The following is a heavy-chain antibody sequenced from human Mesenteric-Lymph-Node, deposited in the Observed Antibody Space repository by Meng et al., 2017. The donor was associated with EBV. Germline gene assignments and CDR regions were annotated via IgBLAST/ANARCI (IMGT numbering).Heavy chain of an antibody. Sequence: QITLKESGPTLVNPTQTLTLTCTFSGFSLLTRGVAVSWIRQPPGKALECLGIIYWDDDKHYSPSLKSRLTITRDTSKSQVVLTMTNMDPVDTATYYCSHRRSDFAGNIIVDYWGHGTLVTVFS. D-gene: IGHD6-13*01. CDR3: SHRRSDFAGNIIVDY. CDR2: IYWDDDK. V-gene: IGHV2-5*02. CDR1: GFSLLTRGVA. J-gene: IGHJ4*01.